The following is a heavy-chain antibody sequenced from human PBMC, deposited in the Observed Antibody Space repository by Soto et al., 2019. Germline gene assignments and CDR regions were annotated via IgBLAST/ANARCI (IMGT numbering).Heavy chain of an antibody. CDR2: ISGSGGST. D-gene: IGHD3-3*01. V-gene: IGHV3-23*01. CDR3: AKDANYDCWSGGPYYYGMDV. Sequence: GGSLRLSCAASGFTFSSYAMSWVRQAPGKGLEWVSAISGSGGSTYYADSVKGRFTISRDNSKNTLYLQMNSLRAEDTAVYYCAKDANYDCWSGGPYYYGMDVWGQGTMVTVSS. CDR1: GFTFSSYA. J-gene: IGHJ6*02.